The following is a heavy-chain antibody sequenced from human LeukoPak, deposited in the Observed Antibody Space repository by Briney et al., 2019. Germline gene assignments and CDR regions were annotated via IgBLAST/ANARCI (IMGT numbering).Heavy chain of an antibody. V-gene: IGHV3-9*01. CDR2: ISWNSGSI. D-gene: IGHD5-24*01. J-gene: IGHJ4*02. Sequence: PGGSLRLSCAASGFTFDDYAMHWVRQAPGKGLEWVSGISWNSGSIGYADSVKGRFTISRDNAKNSLYLQMNSLRAEDTALHYCAKDMGGWLQGLDYWGQGTLVTVSS. CDR1: GFTFDDYA. CDR3: AKDMGGWLQGLDY.